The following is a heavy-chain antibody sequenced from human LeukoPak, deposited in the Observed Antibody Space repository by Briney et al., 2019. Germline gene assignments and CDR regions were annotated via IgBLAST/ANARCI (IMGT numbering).Heavy chain of an antibody. D-gene: IGHD3-10*01. CDR2: ISAYNGIT. CDR1: GYTFTSYG. Sequence: ASVKVSCKASGYTFTSYGISWVRQAPGQGLEWMGWISAYNGITNYAQKLQGRVTMTTDTSTSTAYMELRSLRSDDTAVYYCARGPRLLWFGEREKFFDYWGQGTLVTVSS. J-gene: IGHJ4*02. CDR3: ARGPRLLWFGEREKFFDY. V-gene: IGHV1-18*01.